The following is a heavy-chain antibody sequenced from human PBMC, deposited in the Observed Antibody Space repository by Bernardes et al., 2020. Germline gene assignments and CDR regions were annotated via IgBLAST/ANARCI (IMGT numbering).Heavy chain of an antibody. CDR3: ARCRLLYDYYYYMDV. J-gene: IGHJ6*03. D-gene: IGHD2-15*01. V-gene: IGHV4-59*12. CDR2: IYYSGST. CDR1: GGSISSYY. Sequence: SETLSLTCTVSGGSISSYYWSWIRQPPGKGLEWIGYIYYSGSTNYNPSLKSRVTISVDTSKNQFSLKLSSVTAAETAVYYCARCRLLYDYYYYMDVWGKGTTVTVSS.